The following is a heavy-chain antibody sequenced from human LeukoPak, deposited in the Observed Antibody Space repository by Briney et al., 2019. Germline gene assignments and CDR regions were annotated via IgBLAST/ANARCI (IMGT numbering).Heavy chain of an antibody. V-gene: IGHV1-24*01. CDR3: ATVDKGPSIAVAVLDAFDI. Sequence: EASVKVSCKASGFTFTSSAMHWVRQAPGKGLEWMGGFDPEDGETIYAQKFQGRVTMTEDTSTDTAYMELSSLRSEDTAVYYCATVDKGPSIAVAVLDAFDIWGQGTMVTVSS. CDR1: GFTFTSSA. J-gene: IGHJ3*02. D-gene: IGHD6-19*01. CDR2: FDPEDGET.